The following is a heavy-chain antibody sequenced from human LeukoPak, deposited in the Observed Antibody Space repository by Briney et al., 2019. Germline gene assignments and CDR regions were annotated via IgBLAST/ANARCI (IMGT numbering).Heavy chain of an antibody. J-gene: IGHJ4*02. D-gene: IGHD6-6*01. Sequence: ASVKVSCKASGYTFTGYYMHWVRQAPGQGLEWMGRINPNSGGTNYAQKFQGRVTMTRDTSISTAYMELSRLRPTDTAVYYCARALLRIAARPPPHFDYWGQGTLVTVSS. CDR2: INPNSGGT. CDR1: GYTFTGYY. V-gene: IGHV1-2*06. CDR3: ARALLRIAARPPPHFDY.